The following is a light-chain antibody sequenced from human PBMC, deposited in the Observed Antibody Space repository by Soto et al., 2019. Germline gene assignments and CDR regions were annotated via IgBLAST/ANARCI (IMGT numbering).Light chain of an antibody. Sequence: DIQMTQSPSSLSAFVGDRVTITCRASQGISNYLAWYQQKPGRVPKLLIYAASTLQSGVPSRFRGGGSGTDFTLTISSLQPEDVATYYCQKYNSAPWTFGQGTTVEIK. J-gene: IGKJ1*01. CDR3: QKYNSAPWT. CDR2: AAS. V-gene: IGKV1-27*01. CDR1: QGISNY.